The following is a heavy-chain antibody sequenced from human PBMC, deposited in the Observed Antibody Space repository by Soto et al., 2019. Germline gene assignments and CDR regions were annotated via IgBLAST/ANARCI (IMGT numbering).Heavy chain of an antibody. D-gene: IGHD5-12*01. V-gene: IGHV3-64*01. Sequence: EVQLVESGGGLVQPGGSLRLSCVASGFTFSSYGMHWVRQAPGKGLEFVSAITGNGGRIYYANFVKGRFTISRDNSKNTLYLQMGSLRAEDTAVYYCARRNTGYDLWGQGTLVTVSS. J-gene: IGHJ5*02. CDR2: ITGNGGRI. CDR1: GFTFSSYG. CDR3: ARRNTGYDL.